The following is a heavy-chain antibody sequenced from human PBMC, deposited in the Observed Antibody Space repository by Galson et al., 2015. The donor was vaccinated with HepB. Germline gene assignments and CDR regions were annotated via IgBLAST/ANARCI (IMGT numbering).Heavy chain of an antibody. D-gene: IGHD5-18*01. J-gene: IGHJ3*02. CDR1: GFTFSSYG. CDR3: ARGTVQLWSPTPPNDAFDI. V-gene: IGHV3-33*08. Sequence: SLRLSCAASGFTFSSYGMHWVRQAPGKGLEWVAVIWYDGSNKYYADSVKGRFTISRDNSKNTLYLQMNSLRAEDTAVYYCARGTVQLWSPTPPNDAFDIWGQGTMVTVSS. CDR2: IWYDGSNK.